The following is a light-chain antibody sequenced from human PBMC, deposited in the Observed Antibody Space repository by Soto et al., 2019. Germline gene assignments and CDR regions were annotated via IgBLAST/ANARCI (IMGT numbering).Light chain of an antibody. CDR2: LEDSGNY. CDR1: SRHSSYI. Sequence: QSVLTQSSSASASLGSSVKLTCTLSSRHSSYIIAWHQQQPGKAPRYLMKLEDSGNYNKGSGVPDRFSGSSSGADRYLTISNLQSEDEAEYYCDTWDSNTRVLGGGTKLPVL. J-gene: IGLJ3*02. V-gene: IGLV4-60*03. CDR3: DTWDSNTRV.